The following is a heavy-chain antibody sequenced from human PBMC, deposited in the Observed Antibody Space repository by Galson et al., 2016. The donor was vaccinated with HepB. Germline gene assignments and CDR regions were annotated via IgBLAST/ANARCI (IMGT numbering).Heavy chain of an antibody. V-gene: IGHV1-46*01. J-gene: IGHJ4*02. CDR3: ARNAMYCSSTSCSAYYFDY. Sequence: SVKVSCKASGYTFTSYGISWVRQAPGQGLEWMGIITPSGGSTSYAQKFQGRVTMTRHTPTRTVYMELSSLRSEDPAVYYCARNAMYCSSTSCSAYYFDYWGQGTLVTVSS. CDR2: ITPSGGST. D-gene: IGHD2-2*01. CDR1: GYTFTSYG.